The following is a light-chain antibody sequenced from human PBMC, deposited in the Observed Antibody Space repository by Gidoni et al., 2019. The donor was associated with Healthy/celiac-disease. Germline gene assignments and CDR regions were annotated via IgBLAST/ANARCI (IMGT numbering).Light chain of an antibody. J-gene: IGKJ3*01. Sequence: EIQLTQSPSSLSASVGDRVTITCWASQSISSYLHWYQQKPGKAPKLLIYAASRLQSGVPSRFSGSGSGTDFTLTISSLQPEEFATYYCQQSYSTPFTFGPGTKVDIK. CDR1: QSISSY. CDR3: QQSYSTPFT. CDR2: AAS. V-gene: IGKV1-39*01.